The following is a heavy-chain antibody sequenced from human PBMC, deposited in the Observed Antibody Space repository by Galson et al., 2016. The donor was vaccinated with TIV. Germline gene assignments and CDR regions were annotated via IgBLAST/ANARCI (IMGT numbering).Heavy chain of an antibody. CDR3: ATDRNTAMDTYYYYYGVDV. D-gene: IGHD5-18*01. Sequence: SLRLSCAVSGFTFNNYWMSWVRQAPGKGLEWVANIKEDGSTIYYVDSVEGRLTISRDNAKNSLYLQMNSLRSEDTAIYYCATDRNTAMDTYYYYYGVDVWGQGTTVTVS. CDR1: GFTFNNYW. CDR2: IKEDGSTI. J-gene: IGHJ6*02. V-gene: IGHV3-7*03.